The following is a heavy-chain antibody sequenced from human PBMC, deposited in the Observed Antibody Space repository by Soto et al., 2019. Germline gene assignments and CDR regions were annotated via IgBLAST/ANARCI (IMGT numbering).Heavy chain of an antibody. J-gene: IGHJ6*02. CDR1: GFTFSSYG. Sequence: QVQLVESGGGVVQPGRSLRLSCAASGFTFSSYGMHWVRQAPGKGLEWVAVIWYDGSNKYYADSVKGRFTISRDNSKNTLYLQMNSLRAEDTAVYYCASNDYDSSGPIYYYYGMDVWGQGTTVTVSS. CDR2: IWYDGSNK. CDR3: ASNDYDSSGPIYYYYGMDV. D-gene: IGHD3-22*01. V-gene: IGHV3-33*01.